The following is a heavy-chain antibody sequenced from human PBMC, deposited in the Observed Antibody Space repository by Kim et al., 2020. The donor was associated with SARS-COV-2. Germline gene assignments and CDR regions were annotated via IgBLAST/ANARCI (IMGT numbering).Heavy chain of an antibody. CDR1: GYTFTSYA. CDR2: INTNTGNP. V-gene: IGHV7-4-1*02. CDR3: ARESPVYDSSDWVRNAFDI. D-gene: IGHD3-22*01. Sequence: ASVKVSCKASGYTFTSYAMNWVRQAPGQGLEWMGWINTNTGNPTYAQGFTGRFVFSLDTSVSTAYLQISSLKAEDTAVYYCARESPVYDSSDWVRNAFDIWGQGTMVTVSS. J-gene: IGHJ3*02.